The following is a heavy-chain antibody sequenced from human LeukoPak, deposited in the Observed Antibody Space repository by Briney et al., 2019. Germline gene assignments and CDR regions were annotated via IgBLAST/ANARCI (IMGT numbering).Heavy chain of an antibody. CDR3: ARQYSTATDY. CDR2: IIASGGST. Sequence: GGSLRLSCVASEFSFSSYAMNCVRQAPGKGLEWVSGIIASGGSTYYADSVKGRFTISRDNSQNTLYLQMNSLRAEDTALYYCARQYSTATDYWGQGTLVTVSS. V-gene: IGHV3-23*01. J-gene: IGHJ4*02. D-gene: IGHD6-13*01. CDR1: EFSFSSYA.